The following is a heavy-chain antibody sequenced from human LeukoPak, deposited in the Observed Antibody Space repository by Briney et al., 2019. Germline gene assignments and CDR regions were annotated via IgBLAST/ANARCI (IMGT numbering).Heavy chain of an antibody. CDR1: GFTFSSYA. CDR2: ISGSGGST. V-gene: IGHV3-23*01. CDR3: AKMDRFYVGIAVAGVGDY. D-gene: IGHD6-19*01. J-gene: IGHJ4*02. Sequence: GGSLRLSCAASGFTFSSYAMSWVRQAPGKGLEWVSAISGSGGSTYYADSVKGRFTISRDNSKNTLYLQMNSLRAEDTAVYYCAKMDRFYVGIAVAGVGDYWGQGTLVTVSS.